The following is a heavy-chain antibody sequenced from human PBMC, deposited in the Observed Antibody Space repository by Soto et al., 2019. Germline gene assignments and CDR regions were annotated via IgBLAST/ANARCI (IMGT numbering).Heavy chain of an antibody. CDR2: ISGSGGST. J-gene: IGHJ4*02. V-gene: IGHV3-23*01. Sequence: GGSLRLSCAASGFTFSSYAMSWVRQAPGKGLEWVSAISGSGGSTYYADSVKGRFTISRDNSKNTLYLQMNSLRAEDTAVYYCAQGIVATIESGYWGQGTLVTVSS. D-gene: IGHD5-12*01. CDR3: AQGIVATIESGY. CDR1: GFTFSSYA.